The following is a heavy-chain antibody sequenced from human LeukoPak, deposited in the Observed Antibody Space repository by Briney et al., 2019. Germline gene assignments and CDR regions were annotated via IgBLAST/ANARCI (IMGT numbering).Heavy chain of an antibody. Sequence: PSETLSLTCTVSGGSLSSGSYYWSWIRQPPGKGLEWLGYIYYSGSTNYHPSLKSRVTISVDTSKNQFSLKLNCVSARDTAVYYCARTFIAVAGIFDYWGQGTLVTVSS. CDR2: IYYSGST. D-gene: IGHD6-19*01. CDR1: GGSLSSGSYY. V-gene: IGHV4-61*01. J-gene: IGHJ4*02. CDR3: ARTFIAVAGIFDY.